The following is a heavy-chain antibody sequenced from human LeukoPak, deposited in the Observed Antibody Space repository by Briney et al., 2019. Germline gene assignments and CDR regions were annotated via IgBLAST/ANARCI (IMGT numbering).Heavy chain of an antibody. J-gene: IGHJ3*02. D-gene: IGHD2-2*01. V-gene: IGHV5-51*01. CDR2: IYPGDSDT. CDR3: AREKPYCSSSSCPPDAFDM. CDR1: GYSFTSYW. Sequence: GESLKISCKGSGYSFTSYWIGWVRQMPGKGLEWMGIIYPGDSDTRYSPYLQGQVTISADKSISTAYLQWRSLKASDTAMYYCAREKPYCSSSSCPPDAFDMWGQGTMVTVSS.